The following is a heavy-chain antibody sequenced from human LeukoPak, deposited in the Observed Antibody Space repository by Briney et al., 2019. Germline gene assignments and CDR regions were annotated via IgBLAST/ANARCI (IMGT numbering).Heavy chain of an antibody. Sequence: GGSLNLSCVASGFRFDDYTMHWVRQAPGKGLVWVSLISGSGGNRYYAESVRGRFTISRDNTKNSLFLHMKSLKSEDTALYYCAQGSSSASGPVLGHWGQGTLVTVSS. J-gene: IGHJ4*02. V-gene: IGHV3-43*01. CDR1: GFRFDDYT. D-gene: IGHD3-10*01. CDR3: AQGSSSASGPVLGH. CDR2: ISGSGGNR.